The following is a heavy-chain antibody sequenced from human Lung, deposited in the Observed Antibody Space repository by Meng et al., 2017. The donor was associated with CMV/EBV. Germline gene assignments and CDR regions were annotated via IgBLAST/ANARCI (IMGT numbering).Heavy chain of an antibody. CDR1: GYTFTGCY. D-gene: IGHD2-2*01. Sequence: SVXVSXXASGYTFTGCYMHWVRQAPGQGLEWMGWINPNSGGTNYEQKFQGRVTMTRDTSISTAYMELSRLRSDDTAVYYCARVDCSSTSCYLLDGWFDPWGQGXLVTVSS. CDR2: INPNSGGT. J-gene: IGHJ5*02. CDR3: ARVDCSSTSCYLLDGWFDP. V-gene: IGHV1-2*02.